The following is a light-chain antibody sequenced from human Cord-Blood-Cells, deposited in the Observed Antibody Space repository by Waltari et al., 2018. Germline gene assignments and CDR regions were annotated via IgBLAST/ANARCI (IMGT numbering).Light chain of an antibody. Sequence: QSALTQPASVSGSPGQSITISCTGTSSDVGGYNYVSWYQQHPGKAPKLMIYEVSNRPSGFSNRFSGSKSGNTASLTSSGLQAEDEADYYCSSYTSSSTYVFGTGTKVTVL. CDR1: SSDVGGYNY. J-gene: IGLJ1*01. CDR2: EVS. V-gene: IGLV2-14*01. CDR3: SSYTSSSTYV.